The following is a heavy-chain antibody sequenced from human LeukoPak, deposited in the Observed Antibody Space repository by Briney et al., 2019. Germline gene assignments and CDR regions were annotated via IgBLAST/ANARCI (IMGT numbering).Heavy chain of an antibody. V-gene: IGHV1-18*01. CDR3: ARDRHREYYDFWSGYYSYYNWFDP. Sequence: ASVKVSCKASGYTFTSYGISWVRQAPGQRLEWMGWMSAYNGKTNYAQKLQGRVTMTTDTSTSTAYMELRSLRSDDTAVYYCARDRHREYYDFWSGYYSYYNWFDPWGQGALVTVSS. D-gene: IGHD3-3*01. J-gene: IGHJ5*02. CDR1: GYTFTSYG. CDR2: MSAYNGKT.